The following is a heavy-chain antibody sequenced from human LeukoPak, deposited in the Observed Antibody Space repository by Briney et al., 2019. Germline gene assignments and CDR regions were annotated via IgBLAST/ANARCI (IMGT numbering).Heavy chain of an antibody. CDR1: GFTVSSNY. CDR2: IYSGGST. D-gene: IGHD3-22*01. V-gene: IGHV3-53*01. Sequence: PGGSLRLSCAASGFTVSSNYMSWVRQAPGKGLEWVSVIYSGGSTYYADSVKGRFTISRDNSKNTLYPQMNSLRAEDTAVYYCAVAMIVVASFDYWGQGTLVTVSS. CDR3: AVAMIVVASFDY. J-gene: IGHJ4*02.